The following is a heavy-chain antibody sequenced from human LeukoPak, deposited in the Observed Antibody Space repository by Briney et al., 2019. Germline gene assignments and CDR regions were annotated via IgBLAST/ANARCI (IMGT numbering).Heavy chain of an antibody. CDR3: ASQYYYDSSGAAFDY. V-gene: IGHV4-59*01. CDR2: IYYSGST. CDR1: GGSISSYY. Sequence: PSETLSLTCTVSGGSISSYYWSWIRQPPGKGLEWIGYIYYSGSTNYNPSLKSRVTISVDTSKNQFPLKLSSVTAADTAVYYCASQYYYDSSGAAFDYWGQGTLVTVSS. J-gene: IGHJ4*02. D-gene: IGHD3-22*01.